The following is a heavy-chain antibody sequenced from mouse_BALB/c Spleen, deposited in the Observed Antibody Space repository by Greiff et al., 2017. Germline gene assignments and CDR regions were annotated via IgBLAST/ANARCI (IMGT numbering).Heavy chain of an antibody. Sequence: EVKLQESGPGLVKPSQSLSLTCTVTGYSITSDYAWNWIRQFPGNKLEWMGYISYSGSTSYNPSLKSRISITRDTSKNQFFLQLNSVTTEDTATYYCASGQSYYDYDFAYWGQGTLVTVSA. D-gene: IGHD2-4*01. CDR3: ASGQSYYDYDFAY. J-gene: IGHJ3*01. V-gene: IGHV3-2*02. CDR2: ISYSGST. CDR1: GYSITSDYA.